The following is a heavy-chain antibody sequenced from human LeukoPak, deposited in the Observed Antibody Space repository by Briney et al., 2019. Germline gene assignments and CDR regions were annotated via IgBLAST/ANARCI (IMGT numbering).Heavy chain of an antibody. CDR3: ARDNPGRLNAFDI. CDR1: GFTFSSYS. Sequence: GGSLRLSCAASGFTFSSYSMNWVRQAPGKGLVWVSSISSSSSYIYYADSVKGRFTISRDNAKNSLYLQMNSLRAEDTAVYYCARDNPGRLNAFDIWGQGTMVTVSS. J-gene: IGHJ3*02. CDR2: ISSSSSYI. D-gene: IGHD1-14*01. V-gene: IGHV3-21*01.